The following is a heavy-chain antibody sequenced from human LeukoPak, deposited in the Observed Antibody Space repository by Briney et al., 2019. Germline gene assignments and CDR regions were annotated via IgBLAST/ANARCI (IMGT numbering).Heavy chain of an antibody. J-gene: IGHJ4*02. CDR3: AKDITPYSSGWYLGFDY. CDR1: GFTFDDYA. Sequence: PGGSLRLSCAASGFTFDDYAMHWVRQAPGKGLEWVSGISWNSGGIGYADSVKGRFTISRDNAKNSLYLQMNSLGAEDTALYYCAKDITPYSSGWYLGFDYWGQGTLVTVSS. V-gene: IGHV3-9*01. CDR2: ISWNSGGI. D-gene: IGHD6-19*01.